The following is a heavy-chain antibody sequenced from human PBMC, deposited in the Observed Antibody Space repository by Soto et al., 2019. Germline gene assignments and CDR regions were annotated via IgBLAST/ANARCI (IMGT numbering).Heavy chain of an antibody. Sequence: PGGSLRLSCAASGFTFSSYAMSWVRQAPGKGLEWVSAISGSGGSTYYADSVKGRFTISRDNSKNTLYLQMNSLRAEDTAVYYCAKDSYYDFWSGYSPYYYYGMDVWGRGTTVTVSS. D-gene: IGHD3-3*01. CDR1: GFTFSSYA. J-gene: IGHJ6*02. CDR2: ISGSGGST. V-gene: IGHV3-23*01. CDR3: AKDSYYDFWSGYSPYYYYGMDV.